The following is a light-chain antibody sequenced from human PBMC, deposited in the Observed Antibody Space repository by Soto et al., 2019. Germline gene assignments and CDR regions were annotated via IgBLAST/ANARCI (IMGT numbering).Light chain of an antibody. CDR1: SSDVGGYNY. CDR3: SSYTSSTPYVV. CDR2: EVS. Sequence: QSVLTQPASVSGSPGQSITISCTGTSSDVGGYNYVSWYQQHPGKAPKLMIYEVSNRPSGVSNRFSGSKSGNTASLTISGLQAEVEADYSCSSYTSSTPYVVFGGGTKLTVL. V-gene: IGLV2-14*01. J-gene: IGLJ2*01.